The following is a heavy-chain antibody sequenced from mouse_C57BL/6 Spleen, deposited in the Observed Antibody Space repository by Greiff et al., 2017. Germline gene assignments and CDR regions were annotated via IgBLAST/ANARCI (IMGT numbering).Heavy chain of an antibody. CDR2: INPSNGGT. CDR1: GYTFTSYW. D-gene: IGHD2-2*01. Sequence: VQLQQPGTELVKPGASVKLSCKASGYTFTSYWMHWVKQRPGQGLEWIGNINPSNGGTNYNEKFKSKATLTVDKSSSTAYMQLSSLTSEYSAVYYCARRAATMVTTHYFDYWGQGTTLTVSS. J-gene: IGHJ2*01. CDR3: ARRAATMVTTHYFDY. V-gene: IGHV1-53*01.